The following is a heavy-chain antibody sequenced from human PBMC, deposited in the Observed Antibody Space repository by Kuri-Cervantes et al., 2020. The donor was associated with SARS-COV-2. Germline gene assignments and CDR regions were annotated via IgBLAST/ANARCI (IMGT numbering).Heavy chain of an antibody. CDR2: INAGNDNT. Sequence: ASLKVSCKASGYTFTNYAMHWVRQAPGQRLEWMGWINAGNDNTKYSQKFQGRVTVTRDTSASTAYMELSSLRSEDTAVYYCARAYYNNSPYYGMDVWGQGTTVTVSS. CDR3: ARAYYNNSPYYGMDV. CDR1: GYTFTNYA. D-gene: IGHD3-22*01. J-gene: IGHJ6*02. V-gene: IGHV1-3*01.